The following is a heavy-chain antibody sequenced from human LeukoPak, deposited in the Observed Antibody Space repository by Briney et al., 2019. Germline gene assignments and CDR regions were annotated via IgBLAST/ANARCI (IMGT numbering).Heavy chain of an antibody. J-gene: IGHJ5*02. CDR2: SNPNMGGT. CDR1: GYTFSDYF. V-gene: IGHV1-2*02. Sequence: ASVKVSCKASGYTFSDYFVHWVGQAPGQGLDWMGWSNPNMGGTHYAQKFQGRVTMNRDTSISTAYMELSRLRSDDTAVYYCARYETVGELGWFDPWGQGTLVTVSS. D-gene: IGHD3-10*01. CDR3: ARYETVGELGWFDP.